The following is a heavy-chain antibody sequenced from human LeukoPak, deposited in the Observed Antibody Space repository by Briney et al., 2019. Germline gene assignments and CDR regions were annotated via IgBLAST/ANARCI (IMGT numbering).Heavy chain of an antibody. J-gene: IGHJ6*02. V-gene: IGHV3-33*01. D-gene: IGHD3-10*01. CDR2: IWSDGSYK. Sequence: GRSLRPSRAGSEFTFSSYGIHRVRQAAGHGLEWVAVIWSDGSYKYYRESVKGRFTVTRDNSKNTLFLQMNSLRSEDTAVYYCARDRSYGSGPFGLYSNNGMDVWGQGTTVTVSS. CDR1: EFTFSSYG. CDR3: ARDRSYGSGPFGLYSNNGMDV.